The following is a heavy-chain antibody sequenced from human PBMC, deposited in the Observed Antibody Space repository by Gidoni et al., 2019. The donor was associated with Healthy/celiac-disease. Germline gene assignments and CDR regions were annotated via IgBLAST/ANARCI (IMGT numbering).Heavy chain of an antibody. CDR1: GFTFSSYA. D-gene: IGHD1-1*01. Sequence: QVQLVESGGGVVQPGRSLRLSCEASGFTFSSYAMHWVRQAPGKGLEWVAVVWFDGIKKYYADTVKGRFTISRDNSKSRLYLQMNSLRVEDTAVFYCARDKFPTGTQEYYGMGVWGQGTTVTVSS. CDR2: VWFDGIKK. J-gene: IGHJ6*02. CDR3: ARDKFPTGTQEYYGMGV. V-gene: IGHV3-33*01.